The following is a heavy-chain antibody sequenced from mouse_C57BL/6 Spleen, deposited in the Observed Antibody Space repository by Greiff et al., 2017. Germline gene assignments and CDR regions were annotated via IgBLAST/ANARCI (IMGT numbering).Heavy chain of an antibody. CDR2: ISSGGSYT. CDR1: GFTFSSYG. J-gene: IGHJ3*01. V-gene: IGHV5-6*01. CDR3: ARHIEHGAQATGFAY. D-gene: IGHD3-2*02. Sequence: EVMLVESGGDLVKPGGSLKLSCAASGFTFSSYGMSWVRQTPDKRLEWVATISSGGSYTYYPDNVKGRFTISRDNAKNTLYLQMSSLKSEDTAMYYCARHIEHGAQATGFAYWGQGTLVTVSA.